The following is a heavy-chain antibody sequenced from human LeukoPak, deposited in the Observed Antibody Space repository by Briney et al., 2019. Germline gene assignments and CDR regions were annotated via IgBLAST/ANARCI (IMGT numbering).Heavy chain of an antibody. V-gene: IGHV3-53*01. CDR2: IYSGGST. D-gene: IGHD3-22*01. Sequence: GGSLRLSCAASGFTVSSNYMSWVRQAPGKGLEWVSVIYSGGSTYYADSVKGRFTISRDNSKNTLYLQMNSLRAEDTAVYYCASLTYYYDSSGYPSDAFDIWGQGTMVIVSS. CDR3: ASLTYYYDSSGYPSDAFDI. CDR1: GFTVSSNY. J-gene: IGHJ3*02.